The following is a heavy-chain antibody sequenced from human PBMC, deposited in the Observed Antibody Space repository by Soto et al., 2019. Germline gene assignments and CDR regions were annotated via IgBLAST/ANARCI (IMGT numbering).Heavy chain of an antibody. D-gene: IGHD4-17*01. J-gene: IGHJ4*02. V-gene: IGHV4-31*02. CDR1: GGSISSGGYY. CDR3: ATSPLYGVVVY. CDR2: IYYSGST. Sequence: GGSISSGGYYWSWIRQHPGKGLEWIGYIYYSGSTYYNPSLKSRVTISVDTSKNQFSLKLSSVTAADTAVYYCATSPLYGVVVYWGQGTLVTVSS.